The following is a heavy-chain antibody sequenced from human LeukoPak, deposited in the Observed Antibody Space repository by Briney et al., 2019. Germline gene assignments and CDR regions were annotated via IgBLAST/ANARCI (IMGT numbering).Heavy chain of an antibody. Sequence: GGSLRLSCAASGFTVSNNYMSWVRRAAGKGLEWVALIYSGGSTYYADSVKGRFTISRDNSENTLFLQMNSLRAEDTAVYYCAKEPREYCSSTSCPNWFDSWGQGTLVTVSS. CDR1: GFTVSNNY. CDR2: IYSGGST. D-gene: IGHD2-2*01. V-gene: IGHV3-53*01. J-gene: IGHJ5*01. CDR3: AKEPREYCSSTSCPNWFDS.